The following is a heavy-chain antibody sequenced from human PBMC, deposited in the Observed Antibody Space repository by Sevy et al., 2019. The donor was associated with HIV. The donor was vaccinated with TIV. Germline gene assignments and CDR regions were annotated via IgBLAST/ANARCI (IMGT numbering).Heavy chain of an antibody. J-gene: IGHJ4*02. CDR3: AEGNSGSFDY. Sequence: GGSLRLSCAASGFSFSNYWMHWVRQAPGKGLEWVANIKQDEGEKYYVDSVKGRFTISSDNAKNTVYLEMNSMRPEDTAIYYCAEGNSGSFDYWGQGTLVTVSS. CDR1: GFSFSNYW. D-gene: IGHD3-22*01. CDR2: IKQDEGEK. V-gene: IGHV3-7*01.